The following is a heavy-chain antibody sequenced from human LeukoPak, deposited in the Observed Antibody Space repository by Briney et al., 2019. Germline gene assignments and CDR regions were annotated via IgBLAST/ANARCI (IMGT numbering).Heavy chain of an antibody. CDR3: ARGLSGRGHYSDY. J-gene: IGHJ4*02. Sequence: SETLSLTCTVSGGSISSYYWSWIRQPPGKGLEWIGYIYYSGSTNYNPSLKSRVTISVDTSKNQFSLKLSSVTAADTAVYYCARGLSGRGHYSDYWGQGALVTVSS. CDR1: GGSISSYY. D-gene: IGHD3-10*01. V-gene: IGHV4-59*01. CDR2: IYYSGST.